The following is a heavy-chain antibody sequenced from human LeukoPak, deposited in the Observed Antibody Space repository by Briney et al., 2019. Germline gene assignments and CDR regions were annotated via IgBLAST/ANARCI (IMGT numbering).Heavy chain of an antibody. CDR3: AKVGYGDYGLNDY. V-gene: IGHV3-30*18. CDR1: GFTFSSYG. J-gene: IGHJ4*02. D-gene: IGHD4-17*01. CDR2: ISYDGSNK. Sequence: GGSLRLSCAASGFTFSSYGMHWVRQAPGKGLEWVAVISYDGSNKYYADSVKGRFTISRDNSKNTLYLQMNSLRAEDTAVYYCAKVGYGDYGLNDYWGQGTLVTVSS.